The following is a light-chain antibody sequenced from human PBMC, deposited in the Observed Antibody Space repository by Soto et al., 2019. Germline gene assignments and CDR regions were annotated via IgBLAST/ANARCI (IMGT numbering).Light chain of an antibody. J-gene: IGKJ1*01. CDR1: QSVGSN. V-gene: IGKV3-15*01. CDR3: QQYNSWPQA. CDR2: GAS. Sequence: EIVLTQSPATLSVPPGERATLSCRATQSVGSNFAGHHQKPGQAPSLLIYGASTRATGIPARFNGSGSGTEFTLTISSLRSEDFAGYYSQQYNSWPQAFGRGTKVEIK.